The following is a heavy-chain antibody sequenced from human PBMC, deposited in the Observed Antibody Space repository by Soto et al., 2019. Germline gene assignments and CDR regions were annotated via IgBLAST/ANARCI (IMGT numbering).Heavy chain of an antibody. J-gene: IGHJ4*02. D-gene: IGHD6-6*01. CDR3: AHSPYTSSSYSFDY. CDR1: GFSLSTSGVG. Sequence: QITLKESGPPLVKPTQTLTLTCTFTGFSLSTSGVGVGWIRQPPGKALEWLALIYWDDDKRDSPSLKSRLTITKDTSKNQVVLTMTNMDPVDTATYCVAHSPYTSSSYSFDYWGQGTLVTVSS. CDR2: IYWDDDK. V-gene: IGHV2-5*02.